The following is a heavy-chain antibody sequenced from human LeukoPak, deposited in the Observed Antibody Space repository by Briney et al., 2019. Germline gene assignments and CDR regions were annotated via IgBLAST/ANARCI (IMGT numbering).Heavy chain of an antibody. Sequence: SETLSLTCAVYGGSFSGYYWSWIRQPPGKGLEWIGEINHSGSTNYNPSLKSRVTISVDTSKNQFSLKLSSVTAADTAVYYCARRRPRYCSSTSCYRGSHNWFDPWGQGTLVTVSS. CDR3: ARRRPRYCSSTSCYRGSHNWFDP. CDR2: INHSGST. V-gene: IGHV4-34*01. D-gene: IGHD2-2*01. J-gene: IGHJ5*02. CDR1: GGSFSGYY.